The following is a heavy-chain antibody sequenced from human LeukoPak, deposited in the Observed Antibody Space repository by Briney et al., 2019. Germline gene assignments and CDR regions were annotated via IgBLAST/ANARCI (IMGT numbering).Heavy chain of an antibody. CDR3: AKDTSGVVVAAIFDY. CDR1: GYTFSSYA. CDR2: ISGSGGST. V-gene: IGHV3-23*01. D-gene: IGHD2-15*01. Sequence: GGSLRLSCAASGYTFSSYAMSWVRQAPGKGLEWVSAISGSGGSTYYADSVKGRFTISRDNSKNTLYLQMNSLRAEDTAVYYCAKDTSGVVVAAIFDYWGQGTLVTVSS. J-gene: IGHJ4*02.